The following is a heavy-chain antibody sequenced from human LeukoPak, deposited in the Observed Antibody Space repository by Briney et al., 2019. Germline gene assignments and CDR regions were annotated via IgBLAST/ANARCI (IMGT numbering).Heavy chain of an antibody. D-gene: IGHD1-1*01. V-gene: IGHV1-69*13. CDR3: ARPNPPPRDWNDVGWFDP. CDR2: IIPIFGTA. Sequence: SVKVSCKASGGTFSSYAISWVRQAPGRGLEWMGGIIPIFGTANYAQKFQGRVTITADESTSTAYMELSSLRSEDTAVYYCARPNPPPRDWNDVGWFDPWGQGTLVTVSS. CDR1: GGTFSSYA. J-gene: IGHJ5*02.